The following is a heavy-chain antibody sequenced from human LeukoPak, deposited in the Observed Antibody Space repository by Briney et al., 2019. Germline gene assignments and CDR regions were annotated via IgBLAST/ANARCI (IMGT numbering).Heavy chain of an antibody. Sequence: GGSLRLSCAASGFTFSTYTMNCVRQAPGKGLEWVSSISSSGSYIYYADSVKGRFTISRDNAKNSLFLQMNSLRAEDTAVYYCARSFTSAGGLADYWGQGTLVTVSS. CDR3: ARSFTSAGGLADY. V-gene: IGHV3-21*01. D-gene: IGHD6-13*01. CDR1: GFTFSTYT. J-gene: IGHJ4*02. CDR2: ISSSGSYI.